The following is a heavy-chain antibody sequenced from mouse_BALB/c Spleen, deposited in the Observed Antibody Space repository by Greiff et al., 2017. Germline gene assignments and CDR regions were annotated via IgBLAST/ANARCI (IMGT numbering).Heavy chain of an antibody. CDR3: TREITTVYFDY. D-gene: IGHD1-1*01. CDR2: IDPSDSYT. Sequence: QVQLQQPGAELVKPGASVKMSCKASGYTFTSYWMHWVTQRPGQGLEWIGVIDPSDSYTSYNQKFKGKATLTVDTSSSTAYMQLSSLTSEDSAVYYCTREITTVYFDYWGQGTTLTVAS. V-gene: IGHV1S127*01. J-gene: IGHJ2*01. CDR1: GYTFTSYW.